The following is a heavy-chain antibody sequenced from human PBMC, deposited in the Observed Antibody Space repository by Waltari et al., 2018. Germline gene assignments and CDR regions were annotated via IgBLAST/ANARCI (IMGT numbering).Heavy chain of an antibody. J-gene: IGHJ3*02. CDR3: ARDQWFAFDI. Sequence: EVQLVESGGGLVQPGGSLRLSCADSGFTLSSYWMSWVRQAPGKGLEWVANIKKDGGEEYYVDSVRGRFTISRDNAKNSLFLQMNSLRPEDTAVYYCARDQWFAFDIWGQGTMVTVSS. V-gene: IGHV3-7*01. CDR1: GFTLSSYW. D-gene: IGHD3-22*01. CDR2: IKKDGGEE.